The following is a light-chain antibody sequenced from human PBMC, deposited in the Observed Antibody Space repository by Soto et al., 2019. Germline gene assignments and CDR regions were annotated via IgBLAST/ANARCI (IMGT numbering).Light chain of an antibody. CDR1: QSVTTY. CDR3: QQRLNWPPG. V-gene: IGKV3-11*01. J-gene: IGKJ1*01. CDR2: DAS. Sequence: ETVLTQSPATLSSSPGERVTLSCRASQSVTTYLAWYQHKPGQAPSLLVYDASHRATGISARFSGSGSGTDFTLTISSLEPEDFGLYYCQQRLNWPPGFGQGTKVDIK.